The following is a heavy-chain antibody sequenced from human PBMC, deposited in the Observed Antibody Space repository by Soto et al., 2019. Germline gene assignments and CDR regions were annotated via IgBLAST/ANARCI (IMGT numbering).Heavy chain of an antibody. V-gene: IGHV1-69*13. D-gene: IGHD3-3*01. CDR1: GGTFRSYA. Sequence: SVKVSSKASGGTFRSYAISCVQQAPGQGLEWMGGIIPIFGTANYAQTFQGRVTITADESKSTDSMELRSLRSADTAVYYCARDQHHDGPYGMDVWGQGDTVTVSS. J-gene: IGHJ6*02. CDR2: IIPIFGTA. CDR3: ARDQHHDGPYGMDV.